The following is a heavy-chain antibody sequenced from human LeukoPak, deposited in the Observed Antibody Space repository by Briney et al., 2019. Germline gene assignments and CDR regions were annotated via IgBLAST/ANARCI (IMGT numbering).Heavy chain of an antibody. J-gene: IGHJ5*02. Sequence: ASVKVSCKASGYTFTSYGISWVRQAPGQGLEWMGWINPDSGGTKYAQKFQGRVTMTRDTSISTAYMELSRLRSDDTAVYYCARGSFLRTNWFDPWGQGTLVTVSS. CDR2: INPDSGGT. D-gene: IGHD2/OR15-2a*01. CDR1: GYTFTSYG. CDR3: ARGSFLRTNWFDP. V-gene: IGHV1-2*02.